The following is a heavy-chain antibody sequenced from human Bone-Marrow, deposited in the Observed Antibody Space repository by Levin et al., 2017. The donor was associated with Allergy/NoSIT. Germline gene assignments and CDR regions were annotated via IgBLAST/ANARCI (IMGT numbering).Heavy chain of an antibody. V-gene: IGHV3-30-3*01. CDR2: ISYDGSNK. D-gene: IGHD6-19*01. Sequence: GESLKISCAASGFTFSSYAMHWVRQAPGKGLEWVAVISYDGSNKYYADSVKGRFTISRDNSKNTLYLQMNSLRAEDTAVYYCARGGYSSGGDYWGQGTLVTVSS. CDR3: ARGGYSSGGDY. CDR1: GFTFSSYA. J-gene: IGHJ4*02.